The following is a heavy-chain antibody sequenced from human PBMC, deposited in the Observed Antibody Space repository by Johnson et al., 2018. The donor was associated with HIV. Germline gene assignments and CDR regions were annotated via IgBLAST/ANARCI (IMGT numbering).Heavy chain of an antibody. J-gene: IGHJ3*02. D-gene: IGHD1-26*01. Sequence: QELLVESGGGLVQPGGSLRLSCAASGFTFSDYYMSWIRQAPGKGLEWVSYISSSGSTIYYPDSVKGRFTISRDNAKNSLYLQMNSLGAEDTAVYYCAKAWELLGRRAALDIWGQGTMVTVSS. CDR3: AKAWELLGRRAALDI. V-gene: IGHV3-11*04. CDR1: GFTFSDYY. CDR2: ISSSGSTI.